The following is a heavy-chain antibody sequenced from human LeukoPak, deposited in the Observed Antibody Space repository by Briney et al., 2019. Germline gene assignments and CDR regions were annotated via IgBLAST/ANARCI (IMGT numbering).Heavy chain of an antibody. CDR3: ARLVVVTATSSWFDP. CDR1: GGSISSYY. J-gene: IGHJ5*02. Sequence: SETLSLTCTVSGGSISSYYWSWIRQTPGKGLEWIGYIYYSGSTNYNPSLKSRVTISVDTSKNQFSLKLSSVTAADTAVYYCARLVVVTATSSWFDPWGQGTLVTVSS. CDR2: IYYSGST. D-gene: IGHD2-21*02. V-gene: IGHV4-59*08.